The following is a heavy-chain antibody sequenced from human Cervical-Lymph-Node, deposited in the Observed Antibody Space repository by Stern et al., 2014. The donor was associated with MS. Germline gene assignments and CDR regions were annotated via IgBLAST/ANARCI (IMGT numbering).Heavy chain of an antibody. D-gene: IGHD2-15*01. J-gene: IGHJ4*02. V-gene: IGHV1-3*04. CDR1: GYTFNNYA. CDR3: ARGFGYCSGGRCYNDY. CDR2: INTDNGKT. Sequence: QVQLVQSGAEVEKPGASVKVSCKASGYTFNNYAMHWVRQAPGQRLEWMGWINTDNGKTKYSQNFQGRVTFTRDTSASTAYMELSSLRSEDTAVFYCARGFGYCSGGRCYNDYWGQGTLVTVSS.